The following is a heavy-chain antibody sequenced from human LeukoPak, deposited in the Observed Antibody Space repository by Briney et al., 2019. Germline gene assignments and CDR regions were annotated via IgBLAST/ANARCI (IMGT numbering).Heavy chain of an antibody. J-gene: IGHJ4*02. CDR1: GFTVSSYA. D-gene: IGHD4/OR15-4a*01. CDR3: AKMRATSPNYQRTFDY. V-gene: IGHV3-23*01. CDR2: ISGSGATT. Sequence: GGSLTLTCAASGFTVSSYAMSWVRQAPGKGLEWVAVISGSGATTYSADSVKGRFTTSRDNSKNTLYLQMNSLRAEGTAVYYCAKMRATSPNYQRTFDYWGQGTLVTVSS.